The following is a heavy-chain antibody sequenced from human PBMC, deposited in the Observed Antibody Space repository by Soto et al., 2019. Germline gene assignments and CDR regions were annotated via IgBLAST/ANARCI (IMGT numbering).Heavy chain of an antibody. CDR3: ARDLGYCTNGVCYGNGWFDP. CDR1: GFTFSSYW. D-gene: IGHD2-8*01. Sequence: GGSLRLSCAASGFTFSSYWMSWVRQAPGKGLEWVANIKQDGSEKYYVDSVKGRFTISRDNAKNSLYLQMNSLRAEDTAVYYCARDLGYCTNGVCYGNGWFDPWGQGTLVTVSS. J-gene: IGHJ5*02. V-gene: IGHV3-7*01. CDR2: IKQDGSEK.